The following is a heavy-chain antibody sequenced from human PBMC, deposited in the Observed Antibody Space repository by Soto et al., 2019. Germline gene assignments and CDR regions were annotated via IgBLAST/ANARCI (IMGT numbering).Heavy chain of an antibody. V-gene: IGHV1-2*02. CDR3: ARPLRHSWYFDY. J-gene: IGHJ4*02. CDR1: GYPFSGYF. Sequence: QVLLVQSGADVKKPGASVKVSCKISGYPFSGYFIHWLRQAPGQGLEWMGWINPNDGDTTYAQTFQGRITMTRDTSISTVYMELSSLTSDDGAIYFCARPLRHSWYFDYWGQGALVTVSS. D-gene: IGHD6-13*01. CDR2: INPNDGDT.